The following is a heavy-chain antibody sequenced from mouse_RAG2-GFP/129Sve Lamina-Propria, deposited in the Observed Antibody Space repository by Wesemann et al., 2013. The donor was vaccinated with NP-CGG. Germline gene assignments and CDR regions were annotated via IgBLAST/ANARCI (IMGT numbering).Heavy chain of an antibody. V-gene: IGHV1-15*01. Sequence: QVQLQQSGAELVRPGASVTLSCKASGYTFTDYEMHWVKQTPVHGLEWIGAIDPETGGTAYNQKFKGKAILTADKSSSTAYMELRSLTSEDSAVYYCTRSSLWGDAMDYWGQGTSVTVSS. CDR1: GYTFTDYE. CDR3: TRSSLWGDAMDY. J-gene: IGHJ4*01. D-gene: IGHD1-1*02. CDR2: IDPETGGT.